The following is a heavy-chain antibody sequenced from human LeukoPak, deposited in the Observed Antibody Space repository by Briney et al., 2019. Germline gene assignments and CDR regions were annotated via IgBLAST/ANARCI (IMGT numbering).Heavy chain of an antibody. J-gene: IGHJ5*02. V-gene: IGHV4-59*12. Sequence: PSETLSLTCTVSGGSISSYYWSWIRQPPGKGLEWIGYIYYSGSTYYNPSLKSRVTISVDTSKNQFSLKLSSVTAADTAVYYCAREGGITMIVVVISEYNWFDPWGQGTLVTVSS. CDR3: AREGGITMIVVVISEYNWFDP. D-gene: IGHD3-22*01. CDR1: GGSISSYY. CDR2: IYYSGST.